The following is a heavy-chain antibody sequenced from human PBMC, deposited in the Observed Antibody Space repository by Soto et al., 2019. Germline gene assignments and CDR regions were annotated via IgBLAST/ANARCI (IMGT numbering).Heavy chain of an antibody. Sequence: SETLSLTCTVSGGSVSSGSYYWSWIRQPPGKGLEWIGYIYYSGSTNYNPSLKSRVTISVDTSKNQFSLKLSSVTAADTAVYYCARGHYDSSGYYPYYYYYGMDVWGQGTTVTV. CDR1: GGSVSSGSYY. D-gene: IGHD3-22*01. CDR2: IYYSGST. V-gene: IGHV4-61*01. J-gene: IGHJ6*02. CDR3: ARGHYDSSGYYPYYYYYGMDV.